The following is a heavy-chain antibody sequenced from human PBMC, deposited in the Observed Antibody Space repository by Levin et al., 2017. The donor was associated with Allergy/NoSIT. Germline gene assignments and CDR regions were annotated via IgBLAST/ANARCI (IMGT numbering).Heavy chain of an antibody. V-gene: IGHV3-66*03. CDR3: ARGSHYYGFDY. J-gene: IGHJ4*02. CDR2: MYTSGTR. Sequence: GGSLRLSCAVSGFNVGDYYMNWVRQAPGKGLEWASLMYTSGTRYYVDSVDGRFTILRDESKNTLYLQMASLRHDDTAVYFCARGSHYYGFDYWGLGTLVTVSS. CDR1: GFNVGDYY. D-gene: IGHD3-10*01.